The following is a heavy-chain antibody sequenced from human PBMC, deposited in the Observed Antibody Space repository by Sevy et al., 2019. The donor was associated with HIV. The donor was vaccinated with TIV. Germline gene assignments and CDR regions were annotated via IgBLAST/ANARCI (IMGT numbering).Heavy chain of an antibody. CDR3: VREGLGGFSYSLDC. Sequence: GGSLRLSCAASGLSFNTYVMSWVRQAPGKGLEWVATMQQDGSEKYYVDSVKGRFTISRDNAKHSLYLQMNSLRAEDTAVYYCVREGLGGFSYSLDCWGQGTLVTVSS. CDR1: GLSFNTYV. J-gene: IGHJ4*02. CDR2: MQQDGSEK. V-gene: IGHV3-7*01. D-gene: IGHD5-18*01.